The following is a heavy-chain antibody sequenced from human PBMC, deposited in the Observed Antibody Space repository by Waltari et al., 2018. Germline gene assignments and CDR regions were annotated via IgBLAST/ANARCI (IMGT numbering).Heavy chain of an antibody. D-gene: IGHD3-10*01. V-gene: IGHV4-39*01. J-gene: IGHJ6*03. CDR1: GGSISSSSYY. CDR2: IYYSGST. Sequence: QLQLQESGPGLVKPSETLSLTCTVSGGSISSSSYYWGWIRPPPGKGREWIGSIYYSGSTYYNPSLKSRVTISVDTSKNQFSLKLSSVTAADTAVYYCARHSGRYYGSGSYYYYYMDVWGKGTTVTVSS. CDR3: ARHSGRYYGSGSYYYYYMDV.